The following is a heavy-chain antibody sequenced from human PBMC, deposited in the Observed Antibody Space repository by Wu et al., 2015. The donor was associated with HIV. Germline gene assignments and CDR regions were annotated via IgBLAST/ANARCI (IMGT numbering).Heavy chain of an antibody. V-gene: IGHV1-8*01. D-gene: IGHD3-16*01. CDR1: GYTFTSYD. Sequence: QVQLVQSGAEVKKPGASVKVSCKASGYTFTSYDINWVRQATGQGLEWMGWMNPNSANTGYAQKFQGRVTMTRNTSTSTAYMELSSLRSEDTAVYYCAVLYSVKPDKAIFDSWGQGTLVTVSS. CDR3: AVLYSVKPDKAIFDS. CDR2: MNPNSANT. J-gene: IGHJ4*02.